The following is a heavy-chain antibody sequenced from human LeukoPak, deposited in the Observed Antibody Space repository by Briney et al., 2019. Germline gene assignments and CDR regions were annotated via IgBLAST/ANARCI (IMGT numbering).Heavy chain of an antibody. CDR1: GFTSSGSA. D-gene: IGHD2-21*02. J-gene: IGHJ5*02. Sequence: GGSLRLSCAASGFTSSGSAMHWVRQASGKGLEWVGRIRSKANSYATAYAASVKGRFTISRDDSKNTAYLQMNSLKTEDTAVYYCTRLWVTGFDPWGQGTLVTVSS. CDR2: IRSKANSYAT. V-gene: IGHV3-73*01. CDR3: TRLWVTGFDP.